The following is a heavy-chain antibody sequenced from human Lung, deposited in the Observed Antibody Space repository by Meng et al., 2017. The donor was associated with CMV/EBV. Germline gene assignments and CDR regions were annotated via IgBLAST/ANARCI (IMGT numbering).Heavy chain of an antibody. V-gene: IGHV4-34*01. CDR1: GGSFSGYY. Sequence: AGYGGSFSGYYWSWIRQPPGKGLEWIGEINHSGSTNYNPSLKSRVTISVDTSKNQFSLKLSSVTAADTAVYYCARARGGGEPDLDYWGQGTLVTVSS. CDR3: ARARGGGEPDLDY. CDR2: INHSGST. D-gene: IGHD3-16*01. J-gene: IGHJ4*02.